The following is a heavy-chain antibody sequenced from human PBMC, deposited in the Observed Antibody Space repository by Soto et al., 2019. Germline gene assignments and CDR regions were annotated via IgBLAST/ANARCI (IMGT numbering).Heavy chain of an antibody. CDR3: ARDKRDLRFLEWSYYYDY. J-gene: IGHJ4*02. CDR2: ISYDGSNK. CDR1: GFTFSSYA. Sequence: QVQLVESGGGVVQPGRSLRLSCAASGFTFSSYAMHWVRQAPGKGLEWVAVISYDGSNKYYADSVKGRFTISRDNSKNTXXLQVNSLRAEDTAVYYCARDKRDLRFLEWSYYYDYWGQGRLVTVSS. D-gene: IGHD3-3*01. V-gene: IGHV3-30-3*01.